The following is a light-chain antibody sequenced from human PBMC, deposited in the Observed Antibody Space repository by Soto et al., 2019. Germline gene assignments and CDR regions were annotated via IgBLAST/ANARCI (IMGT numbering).Light chain of an antibody. Sequence: EVVMTQSPATLSASPGERVILSCRASQNIGSNLAWYQQRPGQAPRLLMYGASTRATETPARFSGGGSGTDFTLTINRLEPEDFAVYYCQRSGGSVSFGGGTKVE. V-gene: IGKV3-15*01. CDR1: QNIGSN. CDR2: GAS. J-gene: IGKJ4*01. CDR3: QRSGGSVS.